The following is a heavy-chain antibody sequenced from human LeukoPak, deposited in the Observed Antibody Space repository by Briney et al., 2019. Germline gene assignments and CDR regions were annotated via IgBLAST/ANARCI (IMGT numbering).Heavy chain of an antibody. Sequence: GGSLRLSCAASGFTFSNSAMSWVRQAPGKGLEWVSTLSGSGITTYYADSVKGRFTISRDNSKNTLYLQMNTLRAEDSASYYCAKGIYSSGWSYFDYWGHGTLVTVSS. V-gene: IGHV3-23*01. J-gene: IGHJ4*01. D-gene: IGHD6-19*01. CDR2: LSGSGITT. CDR3: AKGIYSSGWSYFDY. CDR1: GFTFSNSA.